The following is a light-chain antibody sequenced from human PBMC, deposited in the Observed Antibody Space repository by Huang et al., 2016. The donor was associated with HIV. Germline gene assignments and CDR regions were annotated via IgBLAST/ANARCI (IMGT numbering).Light chain of an antibody. Sequence: VILTQSPATLSVSPGEGATLSCRASQNIGNHLAWSQQRPGQAPRLLMFGASTRATGVPARFNGRGSGTEFNLNISGLQSEDFATYYCQHYNNWPPLSFGGGTEVDI. CDR3: QHYNNWPPLS. J-gene: IGKJ4*01. CDR1: QNIGNH. V-gene: IGKV3-15*01. CDR2: GAS.